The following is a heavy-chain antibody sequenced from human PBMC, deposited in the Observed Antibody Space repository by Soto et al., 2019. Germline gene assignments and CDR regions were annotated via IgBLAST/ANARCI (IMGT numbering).Heavy chain of an antibody. CDR1: GFTFGDYA. CDR3: TRVRSIVVVTAIDY. CDR2: IRSKAYGGTT. Sequence: GGSLRLSCTASGFTFGDYAMSWFRQAPGKGLEWVGFIRSKAYGGTTEYVASVKGRFTISRDDSKSIAHLQMNSLKTEDTAVYYCTRVRSIVVVTAIDYWGQGTLVTVSS. V-gene: IGHV3-49*03. D-gene: IGHD2-21*02. J-gene: IGHJ4*02.